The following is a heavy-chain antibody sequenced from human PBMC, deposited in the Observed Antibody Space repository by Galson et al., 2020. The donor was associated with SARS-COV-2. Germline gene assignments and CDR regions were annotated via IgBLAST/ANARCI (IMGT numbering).Heavy chain of an antibody. Sequence: GGSLRLSCAASGFTFDDYAMHWVRQAPGKGLEWVSGISWNSGSIGYADSVKGRFTISRDNAKNSLYLQMNSLRAEDTALYYCAAIDIVATGAYWGQGTLVTVSS. V-gene: IGHV3-9*01. CDR1: GFTFDDYA. CDR3: AAIDIVATGAY. J-gene: IGHJ4*02. D-gene: IGHD5-12*01. CDR2: ISWNSGSI.